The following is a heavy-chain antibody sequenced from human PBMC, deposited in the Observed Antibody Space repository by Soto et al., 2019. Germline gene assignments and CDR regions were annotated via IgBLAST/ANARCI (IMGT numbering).Heavy chain of an antibody. Sequence: GESLKISCKGSGYSFTSYWIGWVRQMPGKGLEWMGIIYPGGSDIRYSPSFQGQVTISADKSISTAYLQWSSLKASDTAMYYCAGGGGDIVVVPAAVVQLWLPAFDYWGQGTLITVSS. J-gene: IGHJ4*02. CDR3: AGGGGDIVVVPAAVVQLWLPAFDY. CDR2: IYPGGSDI. CDR1: GYSFTSYW. D-gene: IGHD2-2*01. V-gene: IGHV5-51*01.